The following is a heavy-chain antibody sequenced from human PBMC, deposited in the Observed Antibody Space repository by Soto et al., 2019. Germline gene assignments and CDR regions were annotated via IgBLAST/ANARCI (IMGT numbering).Heavy chain of an antibody. J-gene: IGHJ5*02. CDR1: GGSISSGGYY. Sequence: SETLSLTCTVSGGSISSGGYYWSWIRQHPGKGLEWIGYIYYSGSTYYNPSLKSRVTISVDTSKNQFSLKLSSVTAADTAVYYCGGNGGGWFDPWGQGTLVTVSS. D-gene: IGHD3-16*01. CDR3: GGNGGGWFDP. CDR2: IYYSGST. V-gene: IGHV4-31*03.